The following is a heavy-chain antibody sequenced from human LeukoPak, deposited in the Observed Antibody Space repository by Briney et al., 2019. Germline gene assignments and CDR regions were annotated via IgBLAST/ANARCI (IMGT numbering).Heavy chain of an antibody. CDR1: GYTFTSYG. CDR2: ISAYNGNT. V-gene: IGHV1-18*01. CDR3: ARDWGTWHAFDF. D-gene: IGHD3-16*01. Sequence: ASVKVSCKASGYTFTSYGISGVRQASGQGLEWMGWISAYNGNTNYAQKLQGRVTMTTDTSTSTAYMELRSLRSDDTAVYYCARDWGTWHAFDFWGQGTVVTVSS. J-gene: IGHJ3*01.